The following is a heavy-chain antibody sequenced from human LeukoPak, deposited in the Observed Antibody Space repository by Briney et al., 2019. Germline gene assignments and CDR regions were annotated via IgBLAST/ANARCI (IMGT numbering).Heavy chain of an antibody. CDR2: INHSGST. J-gene: IGHJ5*02. Sequence: PSETLSLTCAVYGGSFSGYYWSWIRQPPGKGLEWIGEINHSGSTNYNPSLKSRVTISVDTSKNQFFLKLSSVTAADTAVYYCARDYGYSSSRVSNWFDPWGQGTLVTVSS. CDR3: ARDYGYSSSRVSNWFDP. CDR1: GGSFSGYY. D-gene: IGHD6-13*01. V-gene: IGHV4-34*01.